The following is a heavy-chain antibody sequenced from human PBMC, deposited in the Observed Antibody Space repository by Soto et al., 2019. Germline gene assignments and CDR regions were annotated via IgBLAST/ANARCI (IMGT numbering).Heavy chain of an antibody. V-gene: IGHV3-15*01. CDR1: GFTFSNAW. Sequence: EVQLVESGGGLVKPGGSLRLSCAASGFTFSNAWMSWVRQAPGKGLEWVGRIKSKTDGGTTDYAAPVKGRFTISRDDSXNXLXXQMNSLKTEDTAVYYCTTVPGSLLWFGELLCAFDIWGQGTMVTVSS. CDR3: TTVPGSLLWFGELLCAFDI. J-gene: IGHJ3*02. D-gene: IGHD3-10*01. CDR2: IKSKTDGGTT.